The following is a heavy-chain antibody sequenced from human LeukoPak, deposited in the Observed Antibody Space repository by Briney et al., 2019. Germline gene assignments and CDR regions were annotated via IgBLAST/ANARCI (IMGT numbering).Heavy chain of an antibody. D-gene: IGHD3-10*01. CDR1: GYTFTGYY. J-gene: IGHJ5*02. Sequence: ASVKVSCKASGYTFTGYYMHWVRQAPGQGLEWMGWINPNSGGTNYAQKFQGRVTMTRDTSISTAYMELSRLRSDDTAVYYCARVAGSIYYGSGSYFNWFDPWGQGTLVTVSS. CDR2: INPNSGGT. V-gene: IGHV1-2*02. CDR3: ARVAGSIYYGSGSYFNWFDP.